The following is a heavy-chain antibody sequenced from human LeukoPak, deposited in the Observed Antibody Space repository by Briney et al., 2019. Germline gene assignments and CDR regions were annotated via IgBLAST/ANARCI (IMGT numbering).Heavy chain of an antibody. Sequence: KASETLSLTCAVYGGSFSGYYWSWIRQPPGKGLEWIGEINHSGSINYNPSLKSRVTISVDTSKNQFSLKLSSVTAADTAVYYCARGNSSGQPFFDYWGQGTLVTVSS. J-gene: IGHJ4*02. D-gene: IGHD6-19*01. CDR1: GGSFSGYY. V-gene: IGHV4-34*01. CDR3: ARGNSSGQPFFDY. CDR2: INHSGSI.